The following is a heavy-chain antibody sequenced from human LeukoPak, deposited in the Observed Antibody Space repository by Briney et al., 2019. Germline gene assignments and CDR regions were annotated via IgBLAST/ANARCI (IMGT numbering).Heavy chain of an antibody. CDR3: ARLTTVTTSTTRVYYYYMDV. J-gene: IGHJ6*03. CDR2: IYTSGST. Sequence: PSETLSLTCTVSGGSISSGSYYWSWIRQPAGKGLEWIGRIYTSGSTNYNPSLKSRVTISVDTSKNQFSLKLSSVTAADTAVYYCARLTTVTTSTTRVYYYYMDVWGKGTTVTISS. V-gene: IGHV4-61*02. CDR1: GGSISSGSYY. D-gene: IGHD4-17*01.